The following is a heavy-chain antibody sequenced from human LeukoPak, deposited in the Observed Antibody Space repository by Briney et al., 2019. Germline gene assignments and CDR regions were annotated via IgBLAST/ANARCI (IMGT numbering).Heavy chain of an antibody. D-gene: IGHD1-14*01. V-gene: IGHV4-30-4*01. Sequence: PSQTLSLTCNESGDSLTSGDHYWTWIRQPPGKGLEWLGYIYSSGTPYYRSPLKSRLLISRDTSKNQFSLKLSSVTAADTAVYYCVRDQNHRGVASWGQRILVTVSS. CDR2: IYSSGTP. J-gene: IGHJ5*02. CDR3: VRDQNHRGVAS. CDR1: GDSLTSGDHY.